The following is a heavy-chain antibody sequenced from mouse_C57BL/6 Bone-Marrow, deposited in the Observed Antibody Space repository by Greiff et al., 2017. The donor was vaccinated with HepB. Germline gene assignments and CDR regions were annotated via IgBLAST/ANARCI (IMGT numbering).Heavy chain of an antibody. J-gene: IGHJ4*01. CDR1: GYSITSGYY. V-gene: IGHV3-6*01. D-gene: IGHD1-1*01. Sequence: EVKLVESGPGLVKPSQSLSLSCSVTGYSITSGYYWYWIRQFPGNNLEWMGYISYDGSNNYNPSLKNRISITRDTSKNQFFLKLNSVTTEDTATYYCARDYYGSFYYAMDYWGQGTSVTVSS. CDR2: ISYDGSN. CDR3: ARDYYGSFYYAMDY.